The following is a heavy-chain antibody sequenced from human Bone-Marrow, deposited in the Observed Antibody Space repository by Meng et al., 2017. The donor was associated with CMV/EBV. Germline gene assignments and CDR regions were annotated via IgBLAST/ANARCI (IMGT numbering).Heavy chain of an antibody. D-gene: IGHD2/OR15-2a*01. CDR1: GYTFSGHY. CDR2: VNPNSGGT. CDR3: AREFYFHGSNYYPHYFDS. J-gene: IGHJ4*02. V-gene: IGHV1-2*02. Sequence: ASVKVSCKATGYTFSGHYLHWVRQAPGKGLEWMGWVNPNSGGTNYAQKFQTRVTMTRDMSISTSYMELRRLTSDDTALYFCAREFYFHGSNYYPHYFDSWGQGTLVTVSS.